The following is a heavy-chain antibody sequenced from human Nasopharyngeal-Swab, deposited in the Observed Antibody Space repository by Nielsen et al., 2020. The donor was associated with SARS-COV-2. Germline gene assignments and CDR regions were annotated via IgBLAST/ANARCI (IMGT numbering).Heavy chain of an antibody. CDR2: IYSGGST. Sequence: GGSLRFSCAASGFTVSSNYMSWVRQAPGKGLEWVSVIYSGGSTYYADSVKGRFTISRDNSKNTLYLQMNSLRAEDTAVYYCARETPTVTESGFDYWGQGTLVTVSS. CDR1: GFTVSSNY. J-gene: IGHJ4*02. V-gene: IGHV3-66*01. D-gene: IGHD4-17*01. CDR3: ARETPTVTESGFDY.